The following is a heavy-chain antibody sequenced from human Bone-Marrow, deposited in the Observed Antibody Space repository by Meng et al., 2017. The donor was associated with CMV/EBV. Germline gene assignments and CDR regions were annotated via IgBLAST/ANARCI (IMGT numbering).Heavy chain of an antibody. D-gene: IGHD2-2*01. CDR1: GYTFTNYY. CDR3: ARVGSSTSAYYYYGMDV. CDR2: INPDGGST. V-gene: IGHV1-46*01. Sequence: ASVKVSCKASGYTFTNYYVHWVRQAPGQGREWMGIINPDGGSTGYAQRFLGRITMTSDTSTSTVYMELSSLGSEDTAVYYCARVGSSTSAYYYYGMDVWGQGTTVTVSS. J-gene: IGHJ6*02.